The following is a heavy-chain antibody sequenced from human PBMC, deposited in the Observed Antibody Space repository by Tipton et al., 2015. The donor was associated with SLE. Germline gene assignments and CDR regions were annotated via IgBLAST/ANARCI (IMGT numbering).Heavy chain of an antibody. Sequence: SLRLSCAGTAFSVSGYHMTWVRQAPGKGLEWVSSISSSSRYIYHAESLKGRFTISRDNAKNSLYLQMNSLRVEDTAVYFCAGDDYASGITWGQGTLVTVSS. D-gene: IGHD3-10*01. CDR1: AFSVSGYH. J-gene: IGHJ5*02. V-gene: IGHV3-21*03. CDR2: ISSSSRYI. CDR3: AGDDYASGIT.